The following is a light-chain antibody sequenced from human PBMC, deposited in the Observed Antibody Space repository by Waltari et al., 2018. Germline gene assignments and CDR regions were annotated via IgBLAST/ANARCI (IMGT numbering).Light chain of an antibody. Sequence: EIVLTQSPGTLSLSPVERATLSCRASQSVGRSLAWYQQKPGQDPRLLIYGASNRATGSPDRFSGSGFATDFSLTISRLEPEDFAVYYCQKYESLPATFGQGTKVEIK. CDR2: GAS. J-gene: IGKJ1*01. V-gene: IGKV3-20*01. CDR1: QSVGRS. CDR3: QKYESLPAT.